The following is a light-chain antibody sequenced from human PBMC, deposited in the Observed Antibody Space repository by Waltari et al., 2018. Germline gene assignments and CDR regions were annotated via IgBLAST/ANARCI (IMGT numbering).Light chain of an antibody. V-gene: IGLV1-40*01. J-gene: IGLJ3*02. CDR1: TSNIGVGYE. CDR3: QSYDSSLSASV. Sequence: SVLTQPPSVSGAPGQRVTISCTGSTSNIGVGYEVHWYQQLPRAAPKLPIYSNTKRPSGVPYRFSASKSGTSASLDITGLQVEDEADYYCQSYDSSLSASVFGGGTKLTVL. CDR2: SNT.